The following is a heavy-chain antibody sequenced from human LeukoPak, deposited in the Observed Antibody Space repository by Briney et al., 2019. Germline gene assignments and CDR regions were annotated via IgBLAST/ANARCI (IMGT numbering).Heavy chain of an antibody. CDR3: ARLPAAIGVRRAFDP. V-gene: IGHV3-7*01. Sequence: GGSLRLSCAASGFTFSSYWMSWVRQAPGKGLEWVANIKQDGSEKYYVDSVKGRFTISRDNAKNSLYLQMNSLRAEDTAVYYCARLPAAIGVRRAFDPWGQGTLVTVSS. J-gene: IGHJ5*02. CDR1: GFTFSSYW. D-gene: IGHD2-2*02. CDR2: IKQDGSEK.